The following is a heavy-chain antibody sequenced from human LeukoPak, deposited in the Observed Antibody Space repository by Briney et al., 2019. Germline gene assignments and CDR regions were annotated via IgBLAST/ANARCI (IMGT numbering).Heavy chain of an antibody. CDR1: GGSISSGDYY. J-gene: IGHJ6*04. V-gene: IGHV4-30-4*01. CDR2: INYSGST. D-gene: IGHD2-2*01. CDR3: ARDHIVVVPGLGESSYYYYYYGMDV. Sequence: SQTLSLTCTVSGGSISSGDYYWSWIRQPPGKGLEWIGYINYSGSTYYNPSLKSRVTISVDTSKNQFSLKLSSVTAADTAVYYCARDHIVVVPGLGESSYYYYYYGMDVWGKGTTVTVSS.